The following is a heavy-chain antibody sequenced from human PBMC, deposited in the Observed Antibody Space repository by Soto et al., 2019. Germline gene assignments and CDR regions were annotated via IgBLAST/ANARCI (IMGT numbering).Heavy chain of an antibody. D-gene: IGHD6-19*01. CDR1: GGSISSSNW. J-gene: IGHJ5*02. V-gene: IGHV4-4*02. Sequence: PSETLSLTCAVSGGSISSSNWWSWVRQPPGKGLEWIGEIYHSGSTNYNPSLKSRVTISVDKSKNQFSLKLSSVTAADTAVYYCARDEQWLAYNWFDPWGQGTLVTVSS. CDR2: IYHSGST. CDR3: ARDEQWLAYNWFDP.